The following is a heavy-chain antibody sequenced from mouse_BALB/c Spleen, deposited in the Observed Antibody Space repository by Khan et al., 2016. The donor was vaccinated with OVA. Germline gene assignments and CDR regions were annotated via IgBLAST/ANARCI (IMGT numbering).Heavy chain of an antibody. CDR2: ISTYNGYT. CDR1: GDTFSNYA. CDR3: ARGDFLIRLRGSDY. V-gene: IGHV1S137*01. J-gene: IGHJ4*01. D-gene: IGHD1-1*01. Sequence: VQLQESGPELVRPGVSVKISCKGSGDTFSNYAMHWVKQSHAKSLEWIGVISTYNGYTSYNQKFKGKATLTVDKSSSTAYLELARLTSEDSAIYCCARGDFLIRLRGSDYWGQGTSVTVS.